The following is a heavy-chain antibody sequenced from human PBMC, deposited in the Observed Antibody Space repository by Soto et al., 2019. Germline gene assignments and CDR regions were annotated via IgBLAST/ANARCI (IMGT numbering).Heavy chain of an antibody. CDR3: ARDKGVAAAGITWFDP. D-gene: IGHD6-13*01. V-gene: IGHV4-4*07. Sequence: SETLSLTCTVSGASMNSYHWSWIRQPAGKGLEWIGHIHSSGSTNYNPSLKSRVTMSVDTSKNQFSLRLMSLTAADTAVYYCARDKGVAAAGITWFDPWGPGSLVTVYS. CDR2: IHSSGST. J-gene: IGHJ5*02. CDR1: GASMNSYH.